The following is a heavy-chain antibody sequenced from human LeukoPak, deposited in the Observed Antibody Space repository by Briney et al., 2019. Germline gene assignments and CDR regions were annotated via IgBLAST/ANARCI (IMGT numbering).Heavy chain of an antibody. D-gene: IGHD1-26*01. CDR1: GFTFSSYA. V-gene: IGHV3-48*03. CDR3: ARVGHSGTYYAT. CDR2: ISSTSTI. Sequence: HPGGSLRLSCAVSGFTFSSYAMHWVRQAPGKGLEWVSYISSTSTIYYAASVKSRFTISRDNAKNSLYLQMNSLRAEDTAVYYCARVGHSGTYYATWGQGTLVTVSS. J-gene: IGHJ4*02.